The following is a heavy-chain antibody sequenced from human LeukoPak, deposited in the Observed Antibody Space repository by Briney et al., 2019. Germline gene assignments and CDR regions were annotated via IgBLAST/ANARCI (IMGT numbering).Heavy chain of an antibody. CDR1: GFTVSNSY. Sequence: PGGSLRLSCAASGFTVSNSYMMWVRQAPGKGLEWVSVIYTGFSTYYADSVKGRFTISRDNSKNTLYLQMNSLRAGDTAVYYCAKDYAAGRPYYFDSWGQGTLVTVSS. CDR3: AKDYAAGRPYYFDS. J-gene: IGHJ4*02. D-gene: IGHD6-13*01. V-gene: IGHV3-53*01. CDR2: IYTGFST.